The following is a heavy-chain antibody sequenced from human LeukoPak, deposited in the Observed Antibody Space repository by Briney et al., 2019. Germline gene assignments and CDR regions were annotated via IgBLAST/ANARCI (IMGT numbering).Heavy chain of an antibody. Sequence: PGGSLRLSCAASGFTISTNYMSWVRQAPGKGLEWVSVMYTGGSTYYADSVKGRFTISRDNSKNTLYLQMNSLRAEDTAVYYCAKDSEGYGSYTFGGQGTLVTVSS. CDR2: MYTGGST. V-gene: IGHV3-53*01. J-gene: IGHJ4*02. CDR1: GFTISTNY. CDR3: AKDSEGYGSYTF. D-gene: IGHD1-26*01.